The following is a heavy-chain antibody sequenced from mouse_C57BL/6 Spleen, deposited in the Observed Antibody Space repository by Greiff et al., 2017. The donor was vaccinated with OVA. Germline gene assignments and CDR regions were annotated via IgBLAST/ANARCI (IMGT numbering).Heavy chain of an antibody. CDR1: GYAFSSYW. J-gene: IGHJ4*01. CDR2: IYPGDGDT. D-gene: IGHD1-1*01. Sequence: QVQLKQSGAELVKPGASVKISCKASGYAFSSYWMNWVKQRPGKGLEWIGQIYPGDGDTNYNGKFTGKATLTADKSSSTAYMQLSSLTSEDSAVYFCARRGEEGYGQGAMDYWGQGTSVTVSS. V-gene: IGHV1-80*01. CDR3: ARRGEEGYGQGAMDY.